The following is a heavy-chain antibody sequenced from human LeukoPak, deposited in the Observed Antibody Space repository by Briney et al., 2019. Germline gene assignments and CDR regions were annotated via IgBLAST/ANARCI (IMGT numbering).Heavy chain of an antibody. D-gene: IGHD6-13*01. CDR3: ATRYDSTWYQF. CDR1: GGSITSYY. CDR2: MLYSQST. J-gene: IGHJ4*02. Sequence: PSETLSLTCTVSGGSITSYYLSWIRQPQGKGLEWIGYMLYSQSTRYNPALKSRVTMSMDTSKNQVSLKLRSVTAADTAVYYCATRYDSTWYQFWGRGTLVTVSS. V-gene: IGHV4-59*08.